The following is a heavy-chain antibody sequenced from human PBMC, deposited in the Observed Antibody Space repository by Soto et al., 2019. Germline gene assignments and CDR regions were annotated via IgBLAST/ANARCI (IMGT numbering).Heavy chain of an antibody. CDR3: ARDWRYNWNDPVDY. CDR2: IKQDGSEK. Sequence: PGGSLRLSCAASGFTFSSYWMSWVRQAPGKGLEWVANIKQDGSEKYYVDSVKGRFTISRDNAKNSLYLQMNSLRAEDTAVYYCARDWRYNWNDPVDYWGQGTLVTVSS. D-gene: IGHD1-20*01. CDR1: GFTFSSYW. V-gene: IGHV3-7*05. J-gene: IGHJ4*02.